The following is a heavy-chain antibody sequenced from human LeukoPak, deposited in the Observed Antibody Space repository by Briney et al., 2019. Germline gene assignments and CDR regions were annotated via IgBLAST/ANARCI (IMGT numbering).Heavy chain of an antibody. V-gene: IGHV3-48*03. J-gene: IGHJ4*02. Sequence: GGSLRLSCAASGFTFSSYEMNWVRQAPRKGLEWLSYISSSGSTMYYADSVKGRFTISRDNAKNSLYLQMNSLRPEDTAVYYCARWDYWGQGTLVTVSS. CDR3: ARWDY. CDR1: GFTFSSYE. CDR2: ISSSGSTM.